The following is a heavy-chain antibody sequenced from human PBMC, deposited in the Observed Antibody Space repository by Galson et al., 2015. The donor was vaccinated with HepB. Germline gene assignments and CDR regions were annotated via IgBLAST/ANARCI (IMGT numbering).Heavy chain of an antibody. Sequence: SLRLSCAASGFTFSSYSMNWVRQAPGKGLEWVSSISSSSSYIYYADSVKGRFTISRDNAKNSLYLQMNSLRAEDTAVYYCARSRYYDSSPLDPWGQGTLVTVSS. CDR1: GFTFSSYS. D-gene: IGHD3-22*01. CDR3: ARSRYYDSSPLDP. V-gene: IGHV3-21*01. CDR2: ISSSSSYI. J-gene: IGHJ5*02.